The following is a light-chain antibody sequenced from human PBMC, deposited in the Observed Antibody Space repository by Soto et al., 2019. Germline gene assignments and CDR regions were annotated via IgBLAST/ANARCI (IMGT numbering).Light chain of an antibody. V-gene: IGLV2-14*01. CDR1: SSDIGGYNY. CDR3: ISYTLNSIRYV. CDR2: EVS. J-gene: IGLJ1*01. Sequence: QSALTQPASVSGSPGQSITISCTGTSSDIGGYNYVSWYQQHPGRAPKLIIYEVSYRPSGSSNRFSGSKSGNTASLTISGLQAEDEADYYCISYTLNSIRYVFGTGTKLTVL.